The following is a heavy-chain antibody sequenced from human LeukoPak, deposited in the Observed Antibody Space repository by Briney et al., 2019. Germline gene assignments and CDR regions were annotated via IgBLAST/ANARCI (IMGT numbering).Heavy chain of an antibody. CDR2: INPNSGGT. CDR1: GYTFTGYY. CDR3: ARKSGYSYGFDY. Sequence: ASVKVSFKASGYTFTGYYMHWVRQAPGQGLEWMGWINPNSGGTNYAQKFQGRVTMTRDTSISTAYMELSRLRPDDTAVYYCARKSGYSYGFDYWGQGILVTVSS. D-gene: IGHD5-18*01. V-gene: IGHV1-2*02. J-gene: IGHJ4*02.